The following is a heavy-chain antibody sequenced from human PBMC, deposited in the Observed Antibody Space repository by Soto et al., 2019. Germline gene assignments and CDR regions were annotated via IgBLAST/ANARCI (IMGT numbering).Heavy chain of an antibody. CDR2: MYSSENT. CDR1: GGLVSSRSYS. D-gene: IGHD2-2*03. Sequence: SETLSVTCSVSGGLVSSRSYSWGWIRQSPGKGLEWIGTMYSSENTYYNPSLLSRVTISVDTSKNEFSLRLSSVTAADTAVYYCARLNGYCISTNCHGYYGMDVWGQGTTVTVSS. CDR3: ARLNGYCISTNCHGYYGMDV. J-gene: IGHJ6*02. V-gene: IGHV4-39*01.